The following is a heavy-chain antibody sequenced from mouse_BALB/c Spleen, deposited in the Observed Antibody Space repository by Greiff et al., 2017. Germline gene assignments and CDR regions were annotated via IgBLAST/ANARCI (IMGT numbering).Heavy chain of an antibody. V-gene: IGHV14-4*02. D-gene: IGHD1-1*01. CDR2: IDPENGDT. CDR3: SYYYGSSPYYYAMDY. Sequence: VQLQQSGAELVRSGASVKLSCTASGFNIKDYYMHWVKQRPEQGLEWIGWIDPENGDTEYAPKFQGKATMTADTSSNTAYLQLSSLTSEDTAVYYCSYYYGSSPYYYAMDYWGQGTSVTVSS. CDR1: GFNIKDYY. J-gene: IGHJ4*01.